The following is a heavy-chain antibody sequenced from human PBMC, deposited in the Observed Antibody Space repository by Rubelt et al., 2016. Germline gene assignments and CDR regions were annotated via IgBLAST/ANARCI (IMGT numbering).Heavy chain of an antibody. V-gene: IGHV3-33*08. Sequence: QVQLVETGGGVVQPGRSLRLSCADSGFTFRTYSMHWVRQAPGKRLEWVAVIWFDGSHKYYLDTVTGRVTIFRDRYKSNMYLQMNSLRVEDTAVYYCVRGDAEMAPQDRPWPIDHWGQGTLVTVSS. CDR1: GFTFRTYS. CDR2: IWFDGSHK. J-gene: IGHJ4*02. CDR3: VRGDAEMAPQDRPWPIDH. D-gene: IGHD5-24*01.